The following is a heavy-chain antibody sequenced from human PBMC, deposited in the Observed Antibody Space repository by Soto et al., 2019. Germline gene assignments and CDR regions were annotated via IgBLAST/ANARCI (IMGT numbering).Heavy chain of an antibody. CDR1: GGTLTNFINYP. CDR2: IVPNIGTV. J-gene: IGHJ4*02. CDR3: ARRNTAGFLRYFDN. D-gene: IGHD6-19*01. V-gene: IGHV1-69*06. Sequence: QVQLVQSGAEVMQPGSSVKVSCTPSGGTLTNFINYPINWVRQSPGQGLEWMGGIVPNIGTVNYAQKFQGRVTMTADKSTGTVYMALSSLRSDDSALYYCARRNTAGFLRYFDNWGQGTLVTVSS.